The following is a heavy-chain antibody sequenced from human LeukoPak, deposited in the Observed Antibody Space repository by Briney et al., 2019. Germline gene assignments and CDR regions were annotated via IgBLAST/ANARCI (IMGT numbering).Heavy chain of an antibody. D-gene: IGHD2-2*01. CDR3: ARGDTRSAFDI. V-gene: IGHV3-21*01. Sequence: GGSLRLSCAASGFTFSSYAMNWVRQAPGKGLEWVSSISSSSSYIYYADSVKGRFTISRDNAKNSLYLQMNSLRAEDTAVYYCARGDTRSAFDIWGQGTMVTVSS. CDR1: GFTFSSYA. J-gene: IGHJ3*02. CDR2: ISSSSSYI.